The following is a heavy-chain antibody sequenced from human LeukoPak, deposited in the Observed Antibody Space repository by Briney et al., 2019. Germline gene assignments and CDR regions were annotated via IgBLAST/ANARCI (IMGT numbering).Heavy chain of an antibody. CDR2: IYTTGDT. D-gene: IGHD2-8*01. CDR3: ARDAQYCSNVVCENWFDP. V-gene: IGHV4-61*02. CDR1: GGSISSGTYY. Sequence: SETLSLTCTVSGGSISSGTYYWSWIRQPAGKGLEWIGRIYTTGDTNYNPSLKSRVTLSVDPSTNRFSLMLSSVTATDTAVYYCARDAQYCSNVVCENWFDPWGQGTLVTVSS. J-gene: IGHJ5*02.